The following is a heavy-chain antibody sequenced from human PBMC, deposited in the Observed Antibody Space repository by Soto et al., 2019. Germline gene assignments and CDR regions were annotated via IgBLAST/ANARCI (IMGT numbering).Heavy chain of an antibody. CDR2: IYHSGST. J-gene: IGHJ6*02. V-gene: IGHV4-4*02. CDR3: ARNLSPDFWSGYYLGYYGMDV. CDR1: GGSISSSNW. D-gene: IGHD3-3*01. Sequence: SETLSLTCAVSGGSISSSNWWSWVRQPPGKGLEWIGEIYHSGSTNYNPSLKSRVTISVDKSKNQFSLKLSSVTAADTAVYYCARNLSPDFWSGYYLGYYGMDVWGQGTTATVSS.